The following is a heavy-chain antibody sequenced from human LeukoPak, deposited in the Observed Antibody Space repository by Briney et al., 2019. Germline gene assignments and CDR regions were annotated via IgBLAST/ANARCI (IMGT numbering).Heavy chain of an antibody. CDR3: ASSRGLELFDY. D-gene: IGHD1-7*01. J-gene: IGHJ4*02. V-gene: IGHV4-61*02. CDR2: IYTSGST. CDR1: SGSISSGSYY. Sequence: SQTLSLTCTVSSGSISSGSYYWNWIRQPAGKGLEWIRRIYTSGSTNYNPSLKSRVTISIDTSKNQFSLKLNSVTAADTAVYYCASSRGLELFDYWGQGTLVTVSS.